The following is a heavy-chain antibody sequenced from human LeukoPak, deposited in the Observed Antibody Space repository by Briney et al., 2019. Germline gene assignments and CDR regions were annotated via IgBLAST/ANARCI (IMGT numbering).Heavy chain of an antibody. D-gene: IGHD6-13*01. CDR3: ARLVLSRTWFDDF. Sequence: GGSLRLSCAASGFTFSSYGMHWVRQAPGKGLEWVAVISYDGNNKYYADSVKGRFTISRDNSKNTLYLQMNSLRAEDTAVYYCARLVLSRTWFDDFWGQGTLVTVSS. V-gene: IGHV3-30*03. CDR1: GFTFSSYG. CDR2: ISYDGNNK. J-gene: IGHJ4*02.